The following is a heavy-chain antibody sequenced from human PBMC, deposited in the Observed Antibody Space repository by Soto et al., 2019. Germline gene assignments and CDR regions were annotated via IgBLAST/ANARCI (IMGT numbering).Heavy chain of an antibody. CDR1: GFTFSSYG. Sequence: PGGSLRLSCAASGFTFSSYGMHWVRQAPGKGLEWVAVIWYDGSNKYYADSVKGRFTISRDNSKNTLYLQMNSLRAEDTAVYYCARDSVRGSMVRGVTDYWGQGTLVTGSS. CDR3: ARDSVRGSMVRGVTDY. V-gene: IGHV3-33*01. CDR2: IWYDGSNK. J-gene: IGHJ4*02. D-gene: IGHD3-10*01.